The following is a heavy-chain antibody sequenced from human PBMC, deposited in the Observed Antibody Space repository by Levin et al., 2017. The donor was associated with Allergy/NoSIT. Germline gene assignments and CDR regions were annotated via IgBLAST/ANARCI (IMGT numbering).Heavy chain of an antibody. V-gene: IGHV4-31*03. D-gene: IGHD4/OR15-4a*01. J-gene: IGHJ3*01. Sequence: SETLSLTCTVSGGSINSLAHYWSWVRQHPGKGLEWIGYIYSSASTYYKPSLRSRVAISVDTSKNQFSLRLTSVPAADTAVYYCARVEAPPSYGAEATYAFDLWGQGTMVTVSS. CDR3: ARVEAPPSYGAEATYAFDL. CDR2: IYSSAST. CDR1: GGSINSLAHY.